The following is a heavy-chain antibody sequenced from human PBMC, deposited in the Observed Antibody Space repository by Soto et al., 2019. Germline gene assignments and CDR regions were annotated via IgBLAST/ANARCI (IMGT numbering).Heavy chain of an antibody. Sequence: PGGSLRLSCAASGFTFSSYAIHWVRQAPGKGLEWVAVISYDGSNKYYADSVKGRFTISRDNSKNTLYLQMNSLRAEDTAVYYCAKPMIVVVITTPGGFDYWGQETLVTVSA. D-gene: IGHD3-22*01. CDR3: AKPMIVVVITTPGGFDY. CDR1: GFTFSSYA. J-gene: IGHJ4*02. CDR2: ISYDGSNK. V-gene: IGHV3-30-3*02.